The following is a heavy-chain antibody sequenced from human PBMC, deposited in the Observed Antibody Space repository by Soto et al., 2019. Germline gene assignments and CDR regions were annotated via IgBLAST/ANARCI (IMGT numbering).Heavy chain of an antibody. J-gene: IGHJ5*02. CDR2: IYYSGNT. D-gene: IGHD2-21*01. CDR1: GASIRSGDYY. V-gene: IGHV4-30-4*01. CDR3: ARETSGEYVGYFDP. Sequence: TLSLTCAVSGASIRSGDYYWSWIRQPPGKGLEWIGHIYYSGNTHYSPSLKSRVTISLDTSKNQFSLKVRSVTAADTAVYYCARETSGEYVGYFDPWGQGIKVTVSS.